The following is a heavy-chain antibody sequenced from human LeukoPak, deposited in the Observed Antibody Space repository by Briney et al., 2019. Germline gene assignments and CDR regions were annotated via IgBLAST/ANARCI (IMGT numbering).Heavy chain of an antibody. Sequence: GGSLRLSCAASGFNFYDYGMNWVRQAPGKGLEFVASISSSGGYVYHADSVKGRFTISRDNAKNSLYLQMNRLSAEDTAFYYCASDHYDNSGHLLWGQGTLVTVSS. V-gene: IGHV3-21*06. CDR3: ASDHYDNSGHLL. J-gene: IGHJ4*02. CDR1: GFNFYDYG. CDR2: ISSSGGYV. D-gene: IGHD3-22*01.